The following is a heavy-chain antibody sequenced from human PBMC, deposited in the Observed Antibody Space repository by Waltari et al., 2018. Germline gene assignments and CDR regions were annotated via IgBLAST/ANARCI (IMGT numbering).Heavy chain of an antibody. CDR2: IRSKAYGGTT. V-gene: IGHV3-49*03. Sequence: EVQLVESGGGLVQPGRSLRLSCTASGFTFGDYAMSWFRQAPGKGLEWVGFIRSKAYGGTTEYAASVKGRFTISRDDSKSIAYLQMNSLKTEDTAVYYCTRGSKGDLAVAAPFDYWGQGTLVTVSS. CDR1: GFTFGDYA. D-gene: IGHD6-19*01. J-gene: IGHJ4*02. CDR3: TRGSKGDLAVAAPFDY.